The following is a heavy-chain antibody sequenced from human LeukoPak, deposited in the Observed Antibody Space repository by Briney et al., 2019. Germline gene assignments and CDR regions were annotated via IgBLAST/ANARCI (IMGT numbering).Heavy chain of an antibody. CDR2: IYYNGKA. CDR1: GGSISGYY. J-gene: IGHJ6*02. D-gene: IGHD3-3*01. CDR3: AKFGADYGMYV. Sequence: SETLSLTCTVSGGSISGYYWTWIRQPPGKGLEWIGQIYYNGKADYNPSLESRITISVDTSKNKISLKLNSVTAADTASYYCAKFGADYGMYVWGQGITVAVSS. V-gene: IGHV4-59*01.